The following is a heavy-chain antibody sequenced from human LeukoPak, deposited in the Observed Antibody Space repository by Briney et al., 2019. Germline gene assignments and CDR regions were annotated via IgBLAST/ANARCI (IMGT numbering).Heavy chain of an antibody. D-gene: IGHD2-15*01. V-gene: IGHV4-4*07. J-gene: IGHJ3*02. CDR2: IYTSGST. Sequence: SETLSLTCTVSGGSISSYYWSWIRQPAGKGLEWIGSIYTSGSTNYNPSLKSRVTMSVDTSKNQFSLKLSSVTAADTAVYYCARDSLYCSGGSCYSLAFDIWGQGTMVTVSS. CDR3: ARDSLYCSGGSCYSLAFDI. CDR1: GGSISSYY.